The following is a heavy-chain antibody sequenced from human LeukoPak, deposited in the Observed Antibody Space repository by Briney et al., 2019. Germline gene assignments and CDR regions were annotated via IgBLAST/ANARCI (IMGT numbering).Heavy chain of an antibody. J-gene: IGHJ5*02. Sequence: GGSLRLSCAASGFTFNSYAMSWVRQAPGKGLEWVSGISDSGDRTYYADSVKGRFTISRDNSKNTLYLQMNSLRAEDTAVYYCAKTGRQVRGVIKETNWFDPWGQGTLVTVSS. D-gene: IGHD3-10*01. CDR2: ISDSGDRT. CDR1: GFTFNSYA. V-gene: IGHV3-23*01. CDR3: AKTGRQVRGVIKETNWFDP.